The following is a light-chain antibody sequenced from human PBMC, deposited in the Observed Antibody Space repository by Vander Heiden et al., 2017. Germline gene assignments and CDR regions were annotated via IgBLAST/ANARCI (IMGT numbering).Light chain of an antibody. CDR2: TAS. CDR1: QSISSY. J-gene: IGKJ4*01. Sequence: DIQMTQSPSSLSASVGDRVTITCQASQSISSYLNWYQQKPGKAPKLLIYTASSLQSGVPSRFSGSESGTDFTLTINSLQPEDFATYYCQQSYSSPPALTFGGGTKVEIK. CDR3: QQSYSSPPALT. V-gene: IGKV1-39*01.